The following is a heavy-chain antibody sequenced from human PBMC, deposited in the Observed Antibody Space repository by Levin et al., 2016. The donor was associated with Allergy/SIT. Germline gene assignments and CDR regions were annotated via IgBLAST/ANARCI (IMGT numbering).Heavy chain of an antibody. D-gene: IGHD2-2*01. CDR2: IDPSDSYI. J-gene: IGHJ4*02. CDR1: GYSFASYW. Sequence: GESLKISCKGSGYSFASYWINWVRQTPGKGLEWMGRIDPSDSYINYSPSFQGHVTISVDKSINTAYLQWSSLKASDTAMYYCARLANCTSTTCQPDDFWGQGTLVTVSS. V-gene: IGHV5-10-1*01. CDR3: ARLANCTSTTCQPDDF.